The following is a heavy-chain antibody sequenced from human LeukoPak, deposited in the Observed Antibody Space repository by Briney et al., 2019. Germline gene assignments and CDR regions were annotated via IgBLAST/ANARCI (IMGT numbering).Heavy chain of an antibody. D-gene: IGHD6-19*01. J-gene: IGHJ3*02. V-gene: IGHV3-30*02. CDR3: ARDPLAAVDAFDI. CDR1: GFTFSSYG. CDR2: IRYDGSNK. Sequence: GGSLRLSCAASGFTFSSYGMHWVRQAPGKGLEWVAFIRYDGSNKYYADSVKGRFTISRDNSKNTLYLQMNSLRAEDTAVYYCARDPLAAVDAFDIWGQGTMVTVSS.